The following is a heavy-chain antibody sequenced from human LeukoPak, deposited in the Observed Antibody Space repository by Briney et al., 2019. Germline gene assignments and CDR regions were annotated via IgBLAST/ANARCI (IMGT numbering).Heavy chain of an antibody. D-gene: IGHD6-13*01. CDR3: ARDATEPQYSSSFPGGFDI. V-gene: IGHV3-48*01. CDR1: GFTFSSYS. Sequence: PGGSLRLSCAASGFTFSSYSMNWVRQAPGKGLEWVSYISSSSSTIYYADSVKGRFTISRDNAKNSLYLQMNSLRAEDTAVYYCARDATEPQYSSSFPGGFDIWGQGTMVTVSS. J-gene: IGHJ3*02. CDR2: ISSSSSTI.